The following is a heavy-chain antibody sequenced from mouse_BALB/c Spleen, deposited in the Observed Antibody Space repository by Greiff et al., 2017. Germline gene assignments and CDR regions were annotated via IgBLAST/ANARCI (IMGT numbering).Heavy chain of an antibody. V-gene: IGHV1-54*01. CDR2: INPGSGGT. D-gene: IGHD1-1*02. CDR3: ARDMVY. J-gene: IGHJ2*01. CDR1: GYAFTNYL. Sequence: QVQLQQSGAELVRPGTSVKVSCKASGYAFTNYLIEWVKQRPGQGLEWIGVINPGSGGTNYNEKFKGKATLTADKSSSTAYMQLSSLTSDDSVYFCARDMVYWGQGTTLTVSS.